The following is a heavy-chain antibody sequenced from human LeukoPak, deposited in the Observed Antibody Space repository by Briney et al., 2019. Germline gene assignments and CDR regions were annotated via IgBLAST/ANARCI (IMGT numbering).Heavy chain of an antibody. CDR1: GFTVSSNY. V-gene: IGHV3-23*01. D-gene: IGHD2-2*03. CDR2: ISGSGGST. J-gene: IGHJ4*02. Sequence: PGGSLRLSCAASGFTVSSNYMNWVRQAPGKGLEWVSAISGSGGSTYYADSVKGRFTISGDNSKNTLYLQMNSLGAEDTAVYYCAKPPGYCSSTSCADYWGQGTLVTVSS. CDR3: AKPPGYCSSTSCADY.